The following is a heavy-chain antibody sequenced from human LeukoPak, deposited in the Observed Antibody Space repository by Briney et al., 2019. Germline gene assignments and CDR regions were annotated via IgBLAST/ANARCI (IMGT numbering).Heavy chain of an antibody. CDR1: GFSLITTGGG. V-gene: IGHV2-5*02. CDR3: VRRPRIRGVIINWFDG. D-gene: IGHD3-10*01. J-gene: IGHJ5*02. CDR2: INWDDTE. Sequence: SGPTLVNPTRALTLTCTFSGFSLITTGGGVGWVGQPPVKALEWLALINWDDTERYRPSLKSRLTITKDTSKNQVVLIMTNMDPVDTATYYCVRRPRIRGVIINWFDGWGQGTLVTVSS.